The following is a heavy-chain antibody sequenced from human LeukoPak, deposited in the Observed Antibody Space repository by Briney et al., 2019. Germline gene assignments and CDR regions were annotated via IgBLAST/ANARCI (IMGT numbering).Heavy chain of an antibody. CDR3: ARDCSSTSSHHDAFDI. J-gene: IGHJ3*02. D-gene: IGHD2-2*01. V-gene: IGHV1-2*06. CDR2: INPNSGGT. CDR1: GYTFTGYY. Sequence: ASVKVSCKASGYTFTGYYMHWVRQAPGQGLEWMGRINPNSGGTNYAQKFQGRVTMTRDTSISTAYMELSRLRSDDTAVYYCARDCSSTSSHHDAFDIWGQGTMVTVSS.